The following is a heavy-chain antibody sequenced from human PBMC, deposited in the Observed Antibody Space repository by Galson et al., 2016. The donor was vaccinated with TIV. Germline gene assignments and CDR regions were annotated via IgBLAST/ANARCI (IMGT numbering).Heavy chain of an antibody. CDR2: VNPSGGTT. V-gene: IGHV1-46*01. CDR3: ARGPGYTYGYIFDY. D-gene: IGHD5-18*01. CDR1: GYIFTSWY. J-gene: IGHJ4*02. Sequence: SVKVSCKASGYIFTSWYIHWVRQAPGQGLEWVGIVNPSGGTTSYAQKFQGRVTMTRDTSTSTVYTELNSLKSDDTAVYYCARGPGYTYGYIFDYWGQGTLVTVAS.